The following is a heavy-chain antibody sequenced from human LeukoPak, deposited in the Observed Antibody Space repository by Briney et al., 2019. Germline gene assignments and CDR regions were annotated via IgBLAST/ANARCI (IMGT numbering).Heavy chain of an antibody. D-gene: IGHD2-2*02. CDR2: IYPGDSDT. Sequence: GESLKISCKGSGYSFTSYWIGWVRQMPGKGLEWMGIIYPGDSDTRYSPSFQGQVTISADKSISTAYLQWSSLKASDTAMYYCARHGEGYCSSTSCYKYYYGMDVWGQGTTVTVSS. J-gene: IGHJ6*02. CDR1: GYSFTSYW. V-gene: IGHV5-51*01. CDR3: ARHGEGYCSSTSCYKYYYGMDV.